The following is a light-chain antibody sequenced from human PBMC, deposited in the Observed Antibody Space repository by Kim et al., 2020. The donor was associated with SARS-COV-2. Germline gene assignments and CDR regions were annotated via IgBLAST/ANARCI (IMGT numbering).Light chain of an antibody. V-gene: IGLV3-21*04. CDR2: YDR. CDR3: QVWDSSSYHWV. J-gene: IGLJ3*02. CDR1: NIGSKA. Sequence: APGTTARITCGGDNIGSKAVHWYQQRPGQAPVVVIYYDRDRPSGIPERFSGSNSGSAATLTISRVEAGDEADYYCQVWDSSSYHWVFGGGTKVTVL.